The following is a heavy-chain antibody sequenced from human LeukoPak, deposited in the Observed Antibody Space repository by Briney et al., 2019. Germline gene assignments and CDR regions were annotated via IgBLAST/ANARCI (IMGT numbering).Heavy chain of an antibody. Sequence: PGGSLRLSCAATGFTFNHYGMHWVRQAPGKGLEWVAVIWSDETNRYYTGSVKGRFTISRVDSRNTVYLQMNTLRPEDTGMYYCARDAQRGFDYSNSLQYWGQGTPVTVST. J-gene: IGHJ4*02. CDR3: ARDAQRGFDYSNSLQY. D-gene: IGHD4-11*01. CDR2: IWSDETNR. V-gene: IGHV3-33*01. CDR1: GFTFNHYG.